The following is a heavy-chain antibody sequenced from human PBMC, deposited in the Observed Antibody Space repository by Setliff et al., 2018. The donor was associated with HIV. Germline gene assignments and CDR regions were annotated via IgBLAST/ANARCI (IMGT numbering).Heavy chain of an antibody. V-gene: IGHV1-69*05. Sequence: SVKVSCKASGDTFSNYAISWVRQAPGQGLEWMGGIIPMFGTANYAQKFQGIVTITTDESTSTAYMELSNLRAEDTAVYYCGKDRTDVAATIANYWGQGTLVTVSS. CDR1: GDTFSNYA. CDR2: IIPMFGTA. J-gene: IGHJ4*02. CDR3: GKDRTDVAATIANY. D-gene: IGHD5-12*01.